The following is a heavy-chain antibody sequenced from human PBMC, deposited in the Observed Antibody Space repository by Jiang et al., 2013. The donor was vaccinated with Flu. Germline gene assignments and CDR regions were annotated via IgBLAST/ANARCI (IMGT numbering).Heavy chain of an antibody. D-gene: IGHD4-17*01. J-gene: IGHJ4*02. CDR3: ARDRDGDYGLDY. V-gene: IGHV1-46*01. Sequence: RQAPGQGLEWMGIINPSGGSTSYAQKFQGRVTMTRDTPTSTVYMELSSLRSEDTAVYYCARDRDGDYGLDYWGQGTLVTVSS. CDR2: INPSGGST.